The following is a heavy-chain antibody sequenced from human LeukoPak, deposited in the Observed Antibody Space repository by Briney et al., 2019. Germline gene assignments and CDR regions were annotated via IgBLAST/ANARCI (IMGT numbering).Heavy chain of an antibody. CDR3: ARPYSSGWYGDFDY. V-gene: IGHV3-30-3*01. J-gene: IGHJ4*02. CDR1: GFTFSSYA. Sequence: GGSLRLSCAASGFTFSSYAMHWVRQAPGKGLAWAAVISYDGSNIYYADSVKGRFTISRDNSKNTLYLQMNSLRAEDTAVYYCARPYSSGWYGDFDYWGQGTLVTVSS. D-gene: IGHD6-19*01. CDR2: ISYDGSNI.